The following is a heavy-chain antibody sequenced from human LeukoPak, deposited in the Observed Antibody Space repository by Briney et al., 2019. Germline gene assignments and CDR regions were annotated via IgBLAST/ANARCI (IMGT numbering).Heavy chain of an antibody. CDR2: ISGSGGCT. CDR3: AKDTAGSRYCSSTSCSHNWFDP. D-gene: IGHD2-2*01. V-gene: IGHV3-23*01. Sequence: GGSLRLSCAASGFTFTSYAMSWVRQAPGKGLEWVSAISGSGGCTYYADSVKGRFTISRDNSKNTLYLQMNSLRAEDTAVYYCAKDTAGSRYCSSTSCSHNWFDPWGQGTLVTVSS. CDR1: GFTFTSYA. J-gene: IGHJ5*02.